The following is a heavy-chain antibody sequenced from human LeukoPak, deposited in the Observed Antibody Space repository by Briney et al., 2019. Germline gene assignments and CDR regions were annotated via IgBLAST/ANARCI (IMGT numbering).Heavy chain of an antibody. V-gene: IGHV1-69*13. D-gene: IGHD1-26*01. CDR1: GGTFSSYA. Sequence: GASVKVSCKASGGTFSSYAISWVRQAPGQGLEWMGGIIPIFDTADYAQKFQGRVTITADESMSTAYMELSSLRSEDTAVFYCARISLGAIWGYYYGMDVWGQGTTVTVSS. CDR3: ARISLGAIWGYYYGMDV. J-gene: IGHJ6*02. CDR2: IIPIFDTA.